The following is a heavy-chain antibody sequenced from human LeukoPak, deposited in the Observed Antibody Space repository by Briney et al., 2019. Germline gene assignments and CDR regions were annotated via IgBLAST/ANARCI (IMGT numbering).Heavy chain of an antibody. CDR2: IYTSRST. CDR1: GGSISPYY. V-gene: IGHV4-4*09. Sequence: SETLSVTSTVPGGSISPYYWSWSRQPPGEGLWWIGYIYTSRSTDYNPSLKSRVATSLPYNPSLKSRVSISVDTSKNQFSLKLSSVTAADTAVYYCARHGDYGDYEYFQHWGQGTLVTVSS. CDR3: ARHGDYGDYEYFQH. D-gene: IGHD4-17*01. J-gene: IGHJ1*01.